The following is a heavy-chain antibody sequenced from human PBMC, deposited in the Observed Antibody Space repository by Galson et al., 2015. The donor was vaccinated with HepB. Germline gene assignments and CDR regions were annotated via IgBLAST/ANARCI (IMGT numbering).Heavy chain of an antibody. D-gene: IGHD4-17*01. CDR2: IRSKAYGGTT. J-gene: IGHJ4*02. V-gene: IGHV3-49*04. CDR1: GFTFGDYA. CDR3: TRDYGDSERYYFDY. Sequence: SLRLSCAASGFTFGDYAMSWVRQAPGKGLEWVGFIRSKAYGGTTEYAASVKGRFTISRDDSKSIAYLQMNSLKTEDTAVYYCTRDYGDSERYYFDYWGQGTLVTVSS.